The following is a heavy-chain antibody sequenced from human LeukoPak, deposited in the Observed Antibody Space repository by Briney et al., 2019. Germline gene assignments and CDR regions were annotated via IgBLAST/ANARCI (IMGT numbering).Heavy chain of an antibody. V-gene: IGHV1-2*02. CDR3: AKEDSSGWSYFDY. CDR2: INPNSGGT. J-gene: IGHJ4*02. CDR1: GYTFTGYY. Sequence: ASVKVSCKASGYTFTGYYMNWVRQAPGQGLEWMGWINPNSGGTNYAQKFQGRVTMTRDTSISTAYMELSRLRSDDTAVYYCAKEDSSGWSYFDYWGQGTLVTVSS. D-gene: IGHD6-19*01.